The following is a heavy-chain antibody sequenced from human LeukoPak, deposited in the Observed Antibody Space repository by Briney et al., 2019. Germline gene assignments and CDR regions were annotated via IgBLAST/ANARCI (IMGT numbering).Heavy chain of an antibody. CDR1: GGSISSYY. D-gene: IGHD6-19*01. J-gene: IGHJ5*02. V-gene: IGHV4-59*01. CDR3: ARGDSSGWPKGHWFDP. CDR2: IYYSGST. Sequence: PSETLSLTCTVSGGSISSYYWSWIRQPPGKGLEWIGYIYYSGSTNYNPSLKSRVTISVDTSKNQFSLKLSSVTAADTAVYYCARGDSSGWPKGHWFDPWGQGTLVTVSS.